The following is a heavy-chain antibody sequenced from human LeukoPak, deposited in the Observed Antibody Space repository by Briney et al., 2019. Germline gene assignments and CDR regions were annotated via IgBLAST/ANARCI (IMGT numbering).Heavy chain of an antibody. Sequence: PLESLSLTCTVSGGSIDNYYWCWVRPPAGEGLGWSGRAYISGSTNYNPSLNSRVTMSVDTSKNQFSLKLSSVTAADTAVYYCARGVYPGLSYRYYYYGMDVWGQGTTVTVSS. D-gene: IGHD3-16*02. V-gene: IGHV4-4*07. CDR2: AYISGST. CDR1: GGSIDNYY. J-gene: IGHJ6*02. CDR3: ARGVYPGLSYRYYYYGMDV.